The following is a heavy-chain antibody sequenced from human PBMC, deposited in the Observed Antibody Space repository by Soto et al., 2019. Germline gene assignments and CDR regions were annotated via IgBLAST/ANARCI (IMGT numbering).Heavy chain of an antibody. CDR3: ASDYGSGSPYYGMDV. Sequence: SETLSLTCTVSGGSISSGDYYWSWIRQPPGKGLEWIGEINHSGSTNYNPSLKSRVTISVDTSKNQFSLKLSSVTAADTAVYYCASDYGSGSPYYGMDVWGQGTTVTVSS. D-gene: IGHD3-10*01. CDR2: INHSGST. V-gene: IGHV4-30-4*01. CDR1: GGSISSGDYY. J-gene: IGHJ6*02.